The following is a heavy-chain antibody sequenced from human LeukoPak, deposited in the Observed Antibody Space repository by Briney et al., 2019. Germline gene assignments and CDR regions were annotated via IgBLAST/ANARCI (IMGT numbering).Heavy chain of an antibody. D-gene: IGHD6-13*01. CDR2: ISYDGSNK. Sequence: PGGSLRLSCAASGFTFSSYAMHWVRQAPGKGLEWVAVISYDGSNKYYADSVKGRFTISRDNSKNTLYLQMNSLRAEDTAVYYCAREAGYSVEVYFDYWGQGTLVTVSS. V-gene: IGHV3-30-3*01. CDR1: GFTFSSYA. J-gene: IGHJ4*02. CDR3: AREAGYSVEVYFDY.